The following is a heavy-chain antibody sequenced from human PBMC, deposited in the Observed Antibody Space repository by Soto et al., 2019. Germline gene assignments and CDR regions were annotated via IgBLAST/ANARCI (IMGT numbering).Heavy chain of an antibody. D-gene: IGHD3-10*02. V-gene: IGHV2-5*02. CDR3: ARYVATSPAGWFEP. CDR2: IYWDDDN. J-gene: IGHJ5*02. CDR1: GFSLTNNGEA. Sequence: SGPTLVNPTQTLTLTCTLSGFSLTNNGEAVGWFRQSPGKALEWLVLIYWDDDNRYNPTLRTRLSTTKDTSKNQVVLTLTNMDPVDTATYFCARYVATSPAGWFEPWGQGIPVTVSS.